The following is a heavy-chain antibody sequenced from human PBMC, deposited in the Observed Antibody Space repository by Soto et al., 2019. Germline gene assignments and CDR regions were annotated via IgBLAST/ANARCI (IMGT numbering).Heavy chain of an antibody. CDR1: GFIFSSYN. CDR3: TRDTPGSGQY. CDR2: ISGGSAYI. J-gene: IGHJ4*02. Sequence: EVQLVESGGGLVKPGGSLRLSCTVSGFIFSSYNMNWVRQAPGKGLEWVSSISGGSAYIYYADSVKGRFTISRDNAKNSLYLQMNSLRAEDTAVYYCTRDTPGSGQYWGQGTLVIVSS. V-gene: IGHV3-21*01. D-gene: IGHD3-10*01.